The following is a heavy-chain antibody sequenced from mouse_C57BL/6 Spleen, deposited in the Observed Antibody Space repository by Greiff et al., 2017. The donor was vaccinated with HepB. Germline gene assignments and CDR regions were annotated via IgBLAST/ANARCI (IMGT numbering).Heavy chain of an antibody. D-gene: IGHD1-1*01. CDR1: GFTFSSYA. V-gene: IGHV5-4*01. Sequence: EVHLVESGGGLVKPGGSLKLSCAASGFTFSSYAMSWVRQTPEKRLEWVATISDGGSYTYYPDNVKGRFTISRDNAKNNLYLQMSHLKSEDTAMYYCARPYGYYFDYWGQGTTLTVSS. CDR3: ARPYGYYFDY. CDR2: ISDGGSYT. J-gene: IGHJ2*01.